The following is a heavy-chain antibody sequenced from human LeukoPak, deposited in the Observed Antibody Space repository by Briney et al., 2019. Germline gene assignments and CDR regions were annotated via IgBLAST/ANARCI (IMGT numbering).Heavy chain of an antibody. Sequence: ASVKVSCKASGYTLTTYGISWVRQAPGQGLEWMGWISADNGNTNYAQKVQGRVTMTTDTSTSTAYMELRSLRSGDTAVYYCATKDGYNCLNFWGQGTLVTVSS. CDR1: GYTLTTYG. D-gene: IGHD5-24*01. CDR2: ISADNGNT. CDR3: ATKDGYNCLNF. J-gene: IGHJ4*02. V-gene: IGHV1-18*01.